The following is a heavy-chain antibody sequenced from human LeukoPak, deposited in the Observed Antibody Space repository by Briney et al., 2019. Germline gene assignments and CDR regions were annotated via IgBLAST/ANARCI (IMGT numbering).Heavy chain of an antibody. CDR3: GRGRGSYSLDY. Sequence: ASVKVSCKASRYTFAGYSLYWVRQAPGQGLEWMGWINPNSGGTNYAQKFQGRVTMTGDTSISTAYMEPSRLTSDDTAVYYCGRGRGSYSLDYWGQGTLVTVSS. CDR2: INPNSGGT. D-gene: IGHD1-26*01. CDR1: RYTFAGYS. J-gene: IGHJ4*02. V-gene: IGHV1-2*02.